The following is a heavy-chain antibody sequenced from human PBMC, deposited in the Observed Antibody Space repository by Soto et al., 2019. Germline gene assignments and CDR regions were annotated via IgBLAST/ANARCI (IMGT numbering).Heavy chain of an antibody. CDR2: IYYSGST. D-gene: IGHD6-19*01. CDR1: GGPISSYY. V-gene: IGHV4-59*01. Sequence: SETLSLTCTVSGGPISSYYWSWIRQPPGKGLEWIGYIYYSGSTNYNPSLKSRVTISVDTSKNQFSLKLSSVTAADTAVYYCARSCGYYSSGWPPNYYYYGMDVWGQGTTVTVSS. J-gene: IGHJ6*02. CDR3: ARSCGYYSSGWPPNYYYYGMDV.